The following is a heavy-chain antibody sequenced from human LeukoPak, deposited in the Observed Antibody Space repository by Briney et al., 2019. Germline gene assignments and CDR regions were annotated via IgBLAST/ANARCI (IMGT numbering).Heavy chain of an antibody. D-gene: IGHD2-2*02. CDR3: ARDMCTSCFTFWFDP. Sequence: PGGSLRLSCAASGFTFSSYSMNWVRQAPGKGLEWVSSISSSSSYIYYADSVKGRFTISRDNAKNSLYLQMNSLRAEDTAVYYCARDMCTSCFTFWFDPWGQGTLVTVSS. CDR1: GFTFSSYS. CDR2: ISSSSSYI. V-gene: IGHV3-21*01. J-gene: IGHJ5*02.